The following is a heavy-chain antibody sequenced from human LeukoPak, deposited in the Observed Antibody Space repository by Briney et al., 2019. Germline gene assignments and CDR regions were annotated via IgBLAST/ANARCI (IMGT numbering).Heavy chain of an antibody. CDR1: GDSVSSNSAA. V-gene: IGHV6-1*01. Sequence: SQTLSLTCAISGDSVSSNSAAWTWIRQSPSRGLEWLGRTYYRSKWYNDYAVSVKSRITINPDTSKNQFSLQLNSVTPEDTAVYYCAREGGYSSGWYDQDAFDIWGQGTMVTVSS. J-gene: IGHJ3*02. CDR2: TYYRSKWYN. CDR3: AREGGYSSGWYDQDAFDI. D-gene: IGHD6-19*01.